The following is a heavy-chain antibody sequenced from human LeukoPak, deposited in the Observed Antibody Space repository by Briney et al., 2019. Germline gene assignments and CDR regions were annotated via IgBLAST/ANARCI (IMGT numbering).Heavy chain of an antibody. Sequence: GRSLRLSCAASGFTFDDYAMHWVRQAPGKGLEWVSGISWNSGSIGYADSVKGRFTISRDNAKNSLYLQMNSLRAEDTALYYCAKGGEWLLPDYWGQGTLVTASS. CDR1: GFTFDDYA. J-gene: IGHJ4*02. CDR3: AKGGEWLLPDY. V-gene: IGHV3-9*01. D-gene: IGHD3-3*01. CDR2: ISWNSGSI.